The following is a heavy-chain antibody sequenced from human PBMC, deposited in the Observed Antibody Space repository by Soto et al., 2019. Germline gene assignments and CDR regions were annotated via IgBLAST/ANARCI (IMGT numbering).Heavy chain of an antibody. V-gene: IGHV3-7*05. Sequence: PXASLILSCQVSGFTFRSYWMTWVRRAPGKGLEWVANINLDGSEKYYVDAVKGRFTISRDNAKNSLHLDLRDLRANDTAVYYCARGAMAGNEVPGDWGQGTLVTVSS. J-gene: IGHJ1*01. CDR1: GFTFRSYW. CDR2: INLDGSEK. CDR3: ARGAMAGNEVPGD. D-gene: IGHD1-1*01.